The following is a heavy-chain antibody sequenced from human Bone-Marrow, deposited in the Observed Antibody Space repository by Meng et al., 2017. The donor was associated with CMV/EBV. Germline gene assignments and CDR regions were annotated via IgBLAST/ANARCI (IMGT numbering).Heavy chain of an antibody. V-gene: IGHV3-30-3*01. D-gene: IGHD1-1*01. Sequence: AAAGFTFSSYAMHWVRQAPGKGLGWVAVISYDGSNKYYADSVKGRFTISRDNSKNTLYLQMNSLRAEDTAVYYCARDRQQLEALDYWGQGTLVTVSS. CDR2: ISYDGSNK. CDR3: ARDRQQLEALDY. CDR1: GFTFSSYA. J-gene: IGHJ4*02.